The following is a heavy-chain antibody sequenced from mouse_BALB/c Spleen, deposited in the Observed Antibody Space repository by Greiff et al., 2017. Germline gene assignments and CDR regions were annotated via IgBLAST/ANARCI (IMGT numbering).Heavy chain of an antibody. J-gene: IGHJ4*01. CDR2: ISYSGST. CDR1: GYSITSDYA. V-gene: IGHV3-2*02. CDR3: AREEVRRYYAMDY. Sequence: EVKLQESGPGLVKPSQSLSLTCTVTGYSITSDYAWNWIRQFPGNKLEWMGYISYSGSTSYNPSLKSRISITRDTSKNQFFLQLNSVTTEDTATYYCAREEVRRYYAMDYWGQGTSVTVSS. D-gene: IGHD2-14*01.